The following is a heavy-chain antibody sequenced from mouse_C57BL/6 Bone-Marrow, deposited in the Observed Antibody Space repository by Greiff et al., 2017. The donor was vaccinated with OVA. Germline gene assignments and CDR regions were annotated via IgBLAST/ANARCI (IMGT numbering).Heavy chain of an antibody. V-gene: IGHV1-52*01. CDR3: ARGDYDLYWYFDV. D-gene: IGHD2-4*01. CDR2: IDPSDSET. Sequence: QVQLQQSGAELVRPGSSVKLSCKASGYTFTSYWMHWVKQRPIQGLEWIGNIDPSDSETHYNQKFKDKATLTVDKSSSTAYMQLSSLTSEDSAVYYCARGDYDLYWYFDVWGTGTTVTVSS. J-gene: IGHJ1*03. CDR1: GYTFTSYW.